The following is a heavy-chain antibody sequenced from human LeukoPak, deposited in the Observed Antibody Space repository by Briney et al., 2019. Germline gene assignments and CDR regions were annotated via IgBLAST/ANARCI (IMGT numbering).Heavy chain of an antibody. V-gene: IGHV3-11*01. CDR1: GFTFSDYY. D-gene: IGHD3-22*01. CDR2: IISSGRTI. Sequence: GGSLRLSCAPSGFTFSDYYMSWIRQAPGKGLGWVSYIISSGRTIYYADPVKGRFTISRDNAKNSLYLQMNSLRAEDTAVYYCARAGTYYYDSSGYSGFWGQGTMVTV. CDR3: ARAGTYYYDSSGYSGF. J-gene: IGHJ3*01.